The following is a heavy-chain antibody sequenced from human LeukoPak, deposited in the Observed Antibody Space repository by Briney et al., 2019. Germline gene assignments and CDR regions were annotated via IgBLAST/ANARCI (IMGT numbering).Heavy chain of an antibody. D-gene: IGHD3-3*01. CDR3: AKEDAVFGVVTFDY. CDR1: GFTVSNSY. Sequence: GGSLRLSCAASGFTVSNSYMSWVRQAPGKGLEWVSAISSNGGSTYYADSVKGRFTISRDNSKNTLYLQMNSLRAEDTAAYYCAKEDAVFGVVTFDYWGQGTLVTVSS. V-gene: IGHV3-23*01. J-gene: IGHJ4*02. CDR2: ISSNGGST.